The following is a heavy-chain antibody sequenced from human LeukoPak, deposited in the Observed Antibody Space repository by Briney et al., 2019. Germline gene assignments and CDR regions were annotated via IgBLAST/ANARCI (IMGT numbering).Heavy chain of an antibody. V-gene: IGHV1-18*01. CDR3: ARSVRPDY. D-gene: IGHD1-1*01. J-gene: IGHJ4*02. CDR2: ISAYNGNT. Sequence: GXGLEWMGWISAYNGNTNYAQKLQGRVTMTTDTSTSTAYMELRSLRSDDTAVYYCARSVRPDYWGQGTLVTVSS.